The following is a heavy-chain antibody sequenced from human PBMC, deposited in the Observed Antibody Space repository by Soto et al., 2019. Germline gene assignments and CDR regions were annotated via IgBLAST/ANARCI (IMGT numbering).Heavy chain of an antibody. Sequence: GGALILSGARGELAVSQSVGSSARRATGKGLEWVSGISAGGGGTYYADSVKGRFTISRDISKNTVYLQMNGLRVEDMAVYYCAKDLGQWVETFAYWLHGTVVT. V-gene: IGHV3-23*01. CDR3: AKDLGQWVETFAY. J-gene: IGHJ4*01. D-gene: IGHD6-19*01. CDR1: ELAVSQSV. CDR2: ISAGGGGT.